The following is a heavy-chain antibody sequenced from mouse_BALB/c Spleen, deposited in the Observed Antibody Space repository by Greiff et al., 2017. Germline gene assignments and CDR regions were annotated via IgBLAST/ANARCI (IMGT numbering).Heavy chain of an antibody. CDR3: TRGRLYYDYDNYAMDY. J-gene: IGHJ4*01. Sequence: LQQPGSELVRPGASVKLSCKASGYTFTSYWMHWVKQRHGQGLEWIGNIYPGSGSTNYDEKFKSKGTLTVDTSSSTAYMHLSSLTSEDSAVYYCTRGRLYYDYDNYAMDYWGQGTSVTVSS. V-gene: IGHV1S22*01. CDR2: IYPGSGST. CDR1: GYTFTSYW. D-gene: IGHD2-4*01.